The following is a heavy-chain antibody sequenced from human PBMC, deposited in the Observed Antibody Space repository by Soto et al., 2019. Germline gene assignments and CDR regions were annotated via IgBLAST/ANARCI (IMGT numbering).Heavy chain of an antibody. V-gene: IGHV3-23*01. CDR1: GFTFRNFA. J-gene: IGHJ4*02. CDR3: AKDKALGGGICFSD. Sequence: VQLLESGGGLVQRGGSLRLSCAASGFTFRNFAMSWVRQVPGKGLEWVSAISGSGGSGENTYYAASVKGRFTISSDNSKNTLYLQMSGLRPEDTALYYCAKDKALGGGICFSDWGQGTLVTVSS. CDR2: ISGSGGSGENT. D-gene: IGHD2-15*01.